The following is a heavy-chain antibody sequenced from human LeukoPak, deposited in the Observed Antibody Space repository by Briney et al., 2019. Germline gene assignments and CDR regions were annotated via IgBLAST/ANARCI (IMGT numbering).Heavy chain of an antibody. CDR2: INSDGSST. D-gene: IGHD3-22*01. CDR1: GFTFSSYW. CDR3: AENYYDSSGYFGY. J-gene: IGHJ4*02. V-gene: IGHV3-74*01. Sequence: GGSLRLSCAASGFTFSSYWMHWVRQAPGKGLVWVSRINSDGSSTSYADSVKGRFTTSRDNAKNTLHLQMNSLRAEDTAVYYCAENYYDSSGYFGYWGQGTLVTVSS.